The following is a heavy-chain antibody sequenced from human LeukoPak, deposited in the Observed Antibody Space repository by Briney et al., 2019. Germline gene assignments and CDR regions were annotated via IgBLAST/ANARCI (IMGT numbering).Heavy chain of an antibody. Sequence: GGSLRLSCAASGLTFSTYTMSWVRQAPGKGLEWVSAISGSGGSTYYADSVKGRFTISRDNSKNTLFLQMNSLRAEDTAVYYCAKRRGLELLYYYYMDVWGKGTTVTVSS. J-gene: IGHJ6*03. CDR1: GLTFSTYT. V-gene: IGHV3-23*01. D-gene: IGHD1-7*01. CDR2: ISGSGGST. CDR3: AKRRGLELLYYYYMDV.